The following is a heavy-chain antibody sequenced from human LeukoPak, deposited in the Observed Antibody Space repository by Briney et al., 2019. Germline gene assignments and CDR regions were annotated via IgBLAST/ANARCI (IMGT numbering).Heavy chain of an antibody. J-gene: IGHJ4*02. V-gene: IGHV3-33*01. CDR3: ARDSCSGGNCYFDY. CDR1: GFSFSSYG. D-gene: IGHD2-15*01. CDR2: IWYDGSDK. Sequence: PGGSLRLSCAASGFSFSSYGMPWVRQAPGKGLEWVAVIWYDGSDKYYADSVKGRFTISRDNSKNTLYLQMNSLRADDTAVYYCARDSCSGGNCYFDYWGQGTLVTVSS.